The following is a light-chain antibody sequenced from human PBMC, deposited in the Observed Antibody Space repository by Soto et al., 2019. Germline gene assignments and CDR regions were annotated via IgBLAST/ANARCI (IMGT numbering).Light chain of an antibody. V-gene: IGKV2-28*01. CDR1: QSLLHTSGYNY. CDR2: LGS. Sequence: DIVMTQSPLSLPVTPGEPASISCRSSQSLLHTSGYNYLDWYLQKPGQSPQLLIYLGSNRASGVPDRCSRSESGTDLTLNITRVEAEEVGVYYGVQRLQTPWTFGQGTKVEIK. J-gene: IGKJ1*01. CDR3: VQRLQTPWT.